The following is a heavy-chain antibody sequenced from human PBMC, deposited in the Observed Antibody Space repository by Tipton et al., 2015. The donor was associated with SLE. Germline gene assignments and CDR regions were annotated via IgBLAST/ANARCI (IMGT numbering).Heavy chain of an antibody. V-gene: IGHV4-39*01. J-gene: IGHJ6*03. CDR3: ARGVNYNYYMDV. CDR2: IYYNGDT. CDR1: GGSISSSNYY. D-gene: IGHD3-10*01. Sequence: TLSLTCTVSGGSISSSNYYWGWIRQPPGTGLGWIGKIYYNGDTYYNASLKSRVTMYIDTSKTQFSLRLSSVTAADTAVYHCARGVNYNYYMDVWGKGTTVTVSS.